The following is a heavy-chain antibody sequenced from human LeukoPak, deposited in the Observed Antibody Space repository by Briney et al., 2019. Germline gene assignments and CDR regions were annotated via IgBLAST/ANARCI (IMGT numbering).Heavy chain of an antibody. CDR2: ISSSSSYI. CDR1: GFTFSDYY. Sequence: GGSLRLSCAASGFTFSDYYMSWVRQAPGKGLEWVSSISSSSSYIYYADSVKGRFTISRDNAKNSLYLQMNSLRAEDTAVYYCARGLAAAGTGRADWGQGTLVTVSS. D-gene: IGHD6-13*01. J-gene: IGHJ4*02. V-gene: IGHV3-21*01. CDR3: ARGLAAAGTGRAD.